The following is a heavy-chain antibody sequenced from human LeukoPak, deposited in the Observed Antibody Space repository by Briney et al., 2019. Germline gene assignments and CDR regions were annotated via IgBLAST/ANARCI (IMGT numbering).Heavy chain of an antibody. CDR1: GFTFSSYG. J-gene: IGHJ4*02. CDR3: AKTHSSGRYDFDY. Sequence: PGGSLRLSCAASGFTFSSYGMHWVRQAPGKGLEWVAVISYDGSNKYYADSVKGRFTISRDNSKNTLYLQMNSLRAEDTAVYYCAKTHSSGRYDFDYWGQGTLVTVSS. D-gene: IGHD6-19*01. CDR2: ISYDGSNK. V-gene: IGHV3-30*18.